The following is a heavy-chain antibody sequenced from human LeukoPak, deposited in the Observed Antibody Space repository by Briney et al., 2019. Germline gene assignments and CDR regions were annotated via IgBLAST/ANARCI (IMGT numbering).Heavy chain of an antibody. D-gene: IGHD3-10*01. Sequence: PSETLSLTCAVYGGSSSGYYWSWIRQPPGKGLEWIGEINHSGSTNYNPSLKSRVTISVDTSKNQFSLKLSSVTAADTAVYYCARGTGIARGSQELDYWGQGTLVTVSS. CDR2: INHSGST. V-gene: IGHV4-34*01. CDR1: GGSSSGYY. CDR3: ARGTGIARGSQELDY. J-gene: IGHJ4*02.